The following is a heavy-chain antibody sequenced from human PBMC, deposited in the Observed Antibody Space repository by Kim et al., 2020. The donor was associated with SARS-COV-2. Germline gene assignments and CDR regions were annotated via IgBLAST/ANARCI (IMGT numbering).Heavy chain of an antibody. D-gene: IGHD6-13*01. Sequence: GGSLRLSCAASGFTFSSYAMHWVRQAPGKGLEWVAVISYDGSNKYYADSVKGRCTISRDNSKNTLYLQMNRLRAEDTAVYYCARDLYGSSWLDYWGQGTL. CDR3: ARDLYGSSWLDY. J-gene: IGHJ4*02. CDR1: GFTFSSYA. V-gene: IGHV3-30*04. CDR2: ISYDGSNK.